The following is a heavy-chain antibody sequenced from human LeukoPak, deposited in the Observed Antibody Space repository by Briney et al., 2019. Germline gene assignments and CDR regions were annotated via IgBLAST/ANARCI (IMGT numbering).Heavy chain of an antibody. CDR3: GRRGTYCDY. V-gene: IGHV3-74*01. CDR1: GFTFSSYW. J-gene: IGHJ4*02. Sequence: GTSLRLSCAASGFTFSSYWMHWVRQAPGKGLVWVSRINSDGSSTSYADSVKGRFTISRDNAKNSLYLQMNSLRAEDTAVYYCGRRGTYCDYWGQGTLVTVSS. CDR2: INSDGSST. D-gene: IGHD1-26*01.